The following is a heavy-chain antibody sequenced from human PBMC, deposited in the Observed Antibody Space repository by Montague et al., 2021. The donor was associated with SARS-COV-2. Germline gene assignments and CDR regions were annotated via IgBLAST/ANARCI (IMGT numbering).Heavy chain of an antibody. Sequence: SETLSLTCEVSGASISSNNWWIWVRQSPGKGLELMGETYHSRSTNYNPSLRSRVTISVNKSKNQFSLKVNSVSAADTAVYYCARLGVIPSPRTFDPWGQGTPVTVSS. D-gene: IGHD2-21*01. CDR3: ARLGVIPSPRTFDP. J-gene: IGHJ5*02. V-gene: IGHV4-4*02. CDR2: TYHSRST. CDR1: GASISSNNW.